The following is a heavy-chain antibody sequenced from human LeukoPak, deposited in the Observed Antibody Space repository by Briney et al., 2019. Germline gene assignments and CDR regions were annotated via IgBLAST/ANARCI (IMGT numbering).Heavy chain of an antibody. D-gene: IGHD2-15*01. V-gene: IGHV3-23*01. CDR1: GFTXXXYA. J-gene: IGHJ4*02. Sequence: XLXXAXSGFTXXXYAMSWVRQAPGKGMEWVSAISGSGGSTYYAESVKGRFTISRDNSKNTLYLQMNSLRAEDTAVYYCAKAPRVVAAPFDYWGQGTLVTVSP. CDR3: AKAPRVVAAPFDY. CDR2: ISGSGGST.